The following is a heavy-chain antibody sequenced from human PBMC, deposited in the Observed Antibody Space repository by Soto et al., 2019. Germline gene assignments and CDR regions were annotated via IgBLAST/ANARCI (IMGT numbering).Heavy chain of an antibody. CDR1: GFTFSRFE. J-gene: IGHJ4*02. Sequence: GGSLRLSCAASGFTFSRFELHWVRQAPGKGLERISYISSSGSTAYYASSVEGRFTISRDNANNSVYLQMDSLRAEDTALYYCTRAAWFPYLSFYWGQGALVTVSS. CDR2: ISSSGSTA. V-gene: IGHV3-48*03. D-gene: IGHD3-10*01. CDR3: TRAAWFPYLSFY.